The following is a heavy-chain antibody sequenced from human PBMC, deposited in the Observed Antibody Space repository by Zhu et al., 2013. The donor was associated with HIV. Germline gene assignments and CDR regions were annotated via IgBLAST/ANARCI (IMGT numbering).Heavy chain of an antibody. Sequence: VQLVESGGAVVQPGRSLRLSCAASGFTFSSNAMHWVRQAPGKGLAWVAVISYDGSHKYYADSVKGRFTISRDNSNNTLYLQMDSLRAEDTAVYYCAKDAGYSINWHPAYWGQGTLVTVSS. J-gene: IGHJ4*02. CDR3: AKDAGYSINWHPAY. D-gene: IGHD6-13*01. V-gene: IGHV3-30*18. CDR1: GFTFSSNA. CDR2: ISYDGSHK.